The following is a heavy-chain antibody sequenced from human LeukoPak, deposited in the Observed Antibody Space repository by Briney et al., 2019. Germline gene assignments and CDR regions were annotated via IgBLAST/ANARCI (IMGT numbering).Heavy chain of an antibody. CDR2: ISGSGGST. CDR1: GFTFSSYA. Sequence: GGSLRLSCAASGFTFSSYAMSWVRQAPGKGLEWVPAISGSGGSTYYADSVKGRFTISRDNSKNTLYLQMNSLRAEDTAVYYCAKDPPQYCSSTSCLNWFDPWGQGTLVTVSS. J-gene: IGHJ5*02. D-gene: IGHD2-2*01. CDR3: AKDPPQYCSSTSCLNWFDP. V-gene: IGHV3-23*01.